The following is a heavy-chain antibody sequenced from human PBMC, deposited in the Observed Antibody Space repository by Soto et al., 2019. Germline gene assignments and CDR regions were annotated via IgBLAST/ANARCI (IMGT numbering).Heavy chain of an antibody. CDR2: IWYDGSNK. J-gene: IGHJ5*02. D-gene: IGHD2-2*03. CDR1: GFTFSSYG. Sequence: GGSLRLSCAASGFTFSSYGMHWVRQAPGKGLEWVAVIWYDGSNKYYADSVKGRFTISRDNSKNTLYLQMNSLRAEDTAVYYCAGYCSSTSCSAPWGQGTLVTV. CDR3: AGYCSSTSCSAP. V-gene: IGHV3-33*01.